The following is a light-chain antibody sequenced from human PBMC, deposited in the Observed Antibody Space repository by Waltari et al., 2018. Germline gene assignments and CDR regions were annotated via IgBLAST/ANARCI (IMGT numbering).Light chain of an antibody. CDR3: QQYNSYSPYT. CDR1: QSMGEW. J-gene: IGKJ2*01. V-gene: IGKV1-5*03. Sequence: DIQMTQSPSTLSASVGDRVSITCRVSQSMGEWLAWFQQKPGKAPKVVIFKAPTLETGVPSRFSGSGAGTEFTLTISSLQPDDFATYYCQQYNSYSPYTFGQGTKLEIK. CDR2: KAP.